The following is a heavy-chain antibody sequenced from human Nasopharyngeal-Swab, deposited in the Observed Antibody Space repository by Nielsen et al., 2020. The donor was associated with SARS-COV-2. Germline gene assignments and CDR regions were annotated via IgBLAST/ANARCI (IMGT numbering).Heavy chain of an antibody. V-gene: IGHV4-59*01. Sequence: SETLSLTCTVSGGSISSYYWSWIRQLPGKGLEWIGYIYYSGSTSYNPSLKSRVTITVDTSKNQFSLKLSSVTVADTAVYYCARDSRSGWLYWGQGTLVTVSS. CDR1: GGSISSYY. CDR3: ARDSRSGWLY. CDR2: IYYSGST. D-gene: IGHD6-19*01. J-gene: IGHJ4*02.